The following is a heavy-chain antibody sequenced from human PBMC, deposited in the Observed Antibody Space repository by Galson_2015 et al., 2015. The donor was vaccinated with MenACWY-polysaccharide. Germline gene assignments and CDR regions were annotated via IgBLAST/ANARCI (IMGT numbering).Heavy chain of an antibody. D-gene: IGHD5-12*01. J-gene: IGHJ4*02. CDR2: IYCGGST. V-gene: IGHV4-39*01. CDR3: ARQSGSGRSHDY. CDR1: GGSISSSSYY. Sequence: SETLSLTCTVSGGSISSSSYYWGWIRQPPGKGLEWIGTIYCGGSTYYNPFLKSRVTISVDTSKNQFSLKLTSVTAADTAVYYCARQSGSGRSHDYWGQGTLVTVSS.